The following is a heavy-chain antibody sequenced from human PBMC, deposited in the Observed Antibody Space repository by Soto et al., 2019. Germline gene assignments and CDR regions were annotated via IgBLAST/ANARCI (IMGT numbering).Heavy chain of an antibody. J-gene: IGHJ6*02. CDR2: ISFDGNKK. CDR3: AREDDYCDRYINYGLDV. V-gene: IGHV3-30-3*01. D-gene: IGHD4-17*01. Sequence: PGGSLRLSCAVSGFTFRIYALHWVRQAPGKGLEWVAVISFDGNKKYYTDSVKGRFTISRDNFKNTLYLQMNNLRVEDAALYFCAREDDYCDRYINYGLDVWGQGTTVTVSS. CDR1: GFTFRIYA.